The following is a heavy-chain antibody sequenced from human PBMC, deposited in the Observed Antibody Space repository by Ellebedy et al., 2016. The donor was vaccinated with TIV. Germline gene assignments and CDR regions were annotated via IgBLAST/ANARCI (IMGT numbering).Heavy chain of an antibody. J-gene: IGHJ4*02. CDR1: GLTFSVYA. CDR3: ARRGRGTVGFDN. V-gene: IGHV3-23*03. Sequence: GGSLRLXCAASGLTFSVYAMTWVRQAPGKGLEWISLIGGLDTGTYYADSVKGRFTISRDNSKDTLYLQMNSLRAEDTAVYYCARRGRGTVGFDNWGQGTLVTVSS. D-gene: IGHD1-7*01. CDR2: IGGLDTGT.